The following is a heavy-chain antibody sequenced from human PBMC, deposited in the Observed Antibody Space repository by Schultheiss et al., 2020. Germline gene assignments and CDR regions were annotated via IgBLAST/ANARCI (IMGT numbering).Heavy chain of an antibody. Sequence: GESLKISCAASGFTFSSYGMHWVRQAPGKGLEWVAVIWYDGSNKYYADSVKGRFTISRDNSKNTLYLQMNSLRAEDTAVYYCASCYDSSGYPPGRYWGQGTLVTVSS. CDR2: IWYDGSNK. CDR1: GFTFSSYG. V-gene: IGHV3-33*08. CDR3: ASCYDSSGYPPGRY. D-gene: IGHD3-22*01. J-gene: IGHJ4*02.